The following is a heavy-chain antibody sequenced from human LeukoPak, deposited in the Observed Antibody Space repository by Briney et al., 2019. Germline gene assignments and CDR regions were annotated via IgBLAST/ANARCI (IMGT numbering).Heavy chain of an antibody. Sequence: PSETLSRNGSVSGGSSYYYYWRRLPPPAGKGRVGIGSIYTRGSTHYNHSLKSRVTMSVDTSKNHFSLQLSSVTAADTAVYYCPRGRFCSADSCSGGDAFDIWGQGTIVSVSA. CDR2: IYTRGST. CDR1: GGSSYYYY. V-gene: IGHV4-4*07. J-gene: IGHJ3*02. D-gene: IGHD2-15*01. CDR3: PRGRFCSADSCSGGDAFDI.